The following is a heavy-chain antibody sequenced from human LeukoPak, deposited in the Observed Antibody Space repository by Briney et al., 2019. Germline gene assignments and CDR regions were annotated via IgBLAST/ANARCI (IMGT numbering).Heavy chain of an antibody. CDR1: GYTFTGYY. CDR3: ARSTTSPYGMDV. Sequence: ASVKVSCKASGYTFTGYYMHWVRQAPGQGLEWMGIINPSGGSTSYAQKFQGRVTMTRDTSTSTVYMELSSLRSEDTAVYYCARSTTSPYGMDVWGQGTTVTVSS. J-gene: IGHJ6*02. CDR2: INPSGGST. D-gene: IGHD1-7*01. V-gene: IGHV1-46*01.